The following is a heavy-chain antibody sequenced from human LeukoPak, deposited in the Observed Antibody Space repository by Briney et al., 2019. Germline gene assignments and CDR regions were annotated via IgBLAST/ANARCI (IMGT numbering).Heavy chain of an antibody. CDR3: ARATGRLSIDY. V-gene: IGHV3-33*01. D-gene: IGHD2/OR15-2a*01. Sequence: GSLRLSCAASGFTFSSYGMHWVRQAPGKGLEWVAVIWYDGGNKYYADSVKGRFTISRDNSKNTLYLQMNSLRAEDTAVYYCARATGRLSIDYWGQGTLVTVSS. CDR2: IWYDGGNK. J-gene: IGHJ4*02. CDR1: GFTFSSYG.